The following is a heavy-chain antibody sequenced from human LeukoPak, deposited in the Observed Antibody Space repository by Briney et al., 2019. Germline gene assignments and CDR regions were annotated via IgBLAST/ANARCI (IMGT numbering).Heavy chain of an antibody. CDR3: ARPEVPAAPWNWFDP. D-gene: IGHD2-2*01. V-gene: IGHV3-23*01. CDR1: GFTFSSYA. CDR2: ISGSGGST. J-gene: IGHJ5*02. Sequence: GGSLRLSCAASGFTFSSYAMSWVRQAPGKGLEWVSAISGSGGSTYYADAVKGRFTISRDNSKNTLYLQMNSLRAEDTAVYYCARPEVPAAPWNWFDPWGQGTLVTVSS.